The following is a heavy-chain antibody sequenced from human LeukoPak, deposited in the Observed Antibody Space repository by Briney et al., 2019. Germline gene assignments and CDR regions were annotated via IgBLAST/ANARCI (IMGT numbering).Heavy chain of an antibody. V-gene: IGHV3-23*01. CDR3: ARDWLRYFDWLPFDY. CDR1: EFTFA. CDR2: VNGRGDDS. J-gene: IGHJ4*02. Sequence: GGSLRLSCVVSEFTFAVSWVRQAPGKGLEWVSTVNGRGDDSFHADSVKGRFTISRDTSSNTLYLHMSSLRAEDTAVYYCARDWLRYFDWLPFDYWGQGTLVTVSS. D-gene: IGHD3-9*01.